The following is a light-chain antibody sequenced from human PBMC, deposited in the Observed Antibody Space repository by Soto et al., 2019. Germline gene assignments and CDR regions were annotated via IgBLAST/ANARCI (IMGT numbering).Light chain of an antibody. V-gene: IGKV3-15*01. J-gene: IGKJ1*01. CDR3: QQYTSWPPWT. CDR1: QSVSSN. CDR2: AAS. Sequence: EIVLTQSPATLSVSPGEGATLSCRASQSVSSNLAWYQQRFGQAPRLLVFAASTRATGIPARFSGSGSGTELTLTISSLQSEDFAVYYCQQYTSWPPWTFGQGTKVEI.